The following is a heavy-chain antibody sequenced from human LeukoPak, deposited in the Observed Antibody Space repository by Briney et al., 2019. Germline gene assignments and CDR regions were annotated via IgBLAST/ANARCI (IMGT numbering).Heavy chain of an antibody. J-gene: IGHJ5*02. CDR1: GYSISSGYY. Sequence: SETLSLTCAVSGYSISSGYYWGWIRQPPGKGLEWIGSIYHSGSTYYNPSLKSRVTISVDTSKNQFSLKLSSVTAADTAVYYCVRPGSAWGQGTLVTVSS. V-gene: IGHV4-38-2*01. CDR3: VRPGSA. CDR2: IYHSGST. D-gene: IGHD3-10*01.